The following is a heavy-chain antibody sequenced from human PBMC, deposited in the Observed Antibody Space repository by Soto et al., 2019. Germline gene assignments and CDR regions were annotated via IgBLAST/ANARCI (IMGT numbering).Heavy chain of an antibody. V-gene: IGHV3-30-3*01. J-gene: IGHJ4*02. D-gene: IGHD6-13*01. CDR2: LSFDGSNN. CDR1: GFALSPYT. Sequence: PGGSLRLSCAARGFALSPYTIHWVRQAPGKGLEWVAGLSFDGSNNFYPDSVKGRITISRDNSKTTVHLQINNLRPEDTAIYYCANFAAPTRHWGQGTLVTVSS. CDR3: ANFAAPTRH.